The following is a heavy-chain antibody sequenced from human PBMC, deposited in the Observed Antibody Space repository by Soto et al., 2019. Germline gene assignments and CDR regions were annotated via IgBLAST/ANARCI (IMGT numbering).Heavy chain of an antibody. J-gene: IGHJ4*02. Sequence: GGSLRLSCAASGFTFSSYAMSWVRQAPGKGLEWVSAISGSGGSTDYADSVNGRFTISRDKSKNTLYLQMNSLRAEDTAVYYCANSPPPTEYYFDYWGQGTLVTVS. V-gene: IGHV3-23*01. CDR1: GFTFSSYA. CDR2: ISGSGGST. CDR3: ANSPPPTEYYFDY.